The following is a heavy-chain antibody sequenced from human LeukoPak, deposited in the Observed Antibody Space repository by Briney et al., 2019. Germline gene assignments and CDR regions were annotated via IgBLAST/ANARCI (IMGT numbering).Heavy chain of an antibody. CDR3: AKDVAVDTAMAASYFDY. D-gene: IGHD5-18*01. CDR2: ISWNSGSI. J-gene: IGHJ4*02. Sequence: GRSLRLSCAASGFTFDDYAMPWVRQAPGKGLEWVSGISWNSGSIGCADSVKGRFTISRDNAKNSLYLQMNSLRAEDTALYYCAKDVAVDTAMAASYFDYWGQGTLVTVSS. V-gene: IGHV3-9*01. CDR1: GFTFDDYA.